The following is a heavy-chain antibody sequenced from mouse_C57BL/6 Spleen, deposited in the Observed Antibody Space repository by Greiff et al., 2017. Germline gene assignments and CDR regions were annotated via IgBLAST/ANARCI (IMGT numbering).Heavy chain of an antibody. V-gene: IGHV2-5*01. CDR1: GFSLTSYG. Sequence: VMLVESGPGLVQPSQSLSITCTVSGFSLTSYGVHWVRQSPGKGLEWLGVIWRGGSTDYNAAFMSRLSITKDNSKSQVFFKMNSLQADDTAIYYCAKSYDYGDYYAMDYWGQGTSVTVSS. J-gene: IGHJ4*01. D-gene: IGHD2-4*01. CDR3: AKSYDYGDYYAMDY. CDR2: IWRGGST.